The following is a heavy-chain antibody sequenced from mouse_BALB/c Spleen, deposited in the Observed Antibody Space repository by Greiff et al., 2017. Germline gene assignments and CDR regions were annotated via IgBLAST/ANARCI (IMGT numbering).Heavy chain of an antibody. D-gene: IGHD2-4*01. CDR1: GYSFTGYY. CDR2: INPYNGAT. J-gene: IGHJ3*01. V-gene: IGHV1-31*01. Sequence: VQLQQSGPELVKPGASVKISCKASGYSFTGYYMHWVKQSHVKSLEWIGRINPYNGATSYNQNFKDKASLTVDKSSSTAYMELHSLTSEDSAVYYCARELMITTAVWGQGTLVTVSA. CDR3: ARELMITTAV.